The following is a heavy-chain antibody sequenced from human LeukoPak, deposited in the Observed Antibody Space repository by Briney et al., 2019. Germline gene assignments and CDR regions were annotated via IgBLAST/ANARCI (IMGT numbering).Heavy chain of an antibody. Sequence: SETLSLSCAVYGGSFGAYYWSWIRQPPGKGLEWIGEINHSGSTNYKPSLKSRVTISVDTSKNHFSLKLSSVTAADPAVYYCAGPGAGDLDYWGQGTLVTVSS. J-gene: IGHJ4*02. CDR1: GGSFGAYY. D-gene: IGHD3-10*01. CDR2: INHSGST. V-gene: IGHV4-34*01. CDR3: AGPGAGDLDY.